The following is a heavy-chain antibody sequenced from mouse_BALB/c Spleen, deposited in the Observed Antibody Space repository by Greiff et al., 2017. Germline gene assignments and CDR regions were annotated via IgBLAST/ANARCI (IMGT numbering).Heavy chain of an antibody. CDR1: GFNIKDYY. CDR3: NALYDYDYWFAY. J-gene: IGHJ3*01. Sequence: EVQLQQSGAELVRSGASVKLSCTASGFNIKDYYMHWVKQRPEQGLEWIGWIDPENGDTDYAPKFQGKATMTADTSSNTAYLQLSSLTSEDTAVYYCNALYDYDYWFAYWGQGTLVTVSA. CDR2: IDPENGDT. D-gene: IGHD2-4*01. V-gene: IGHV14-4*02.